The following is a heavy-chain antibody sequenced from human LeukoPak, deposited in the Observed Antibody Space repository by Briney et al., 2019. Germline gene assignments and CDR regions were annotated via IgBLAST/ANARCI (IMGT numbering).Heavy chain of an antibody. Sequence: PSQTLSLTCTVSGGSISSGGYYWSWIRQHPGKGLEWIGYIYYSGSTNYNPSLKSRVTISVDTSKNQFSLKLSSVTAADTAVYYCARFRGWLLPLYYYYGMDVWGQGTTVTVSS. CDR3: ARFRGWLLPLYYYYGMDV. CDR2: IYYSGST. V-gene: IGHV4-31*03. J-gene: IGHJ6*02. D-gene: IGHD3-22*01. CDR1: GGSISSGGYY.